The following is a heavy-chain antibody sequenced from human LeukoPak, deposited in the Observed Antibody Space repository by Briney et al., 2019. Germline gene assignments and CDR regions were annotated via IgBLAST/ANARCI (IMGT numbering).Heavy chain of an antibody. V-gene: IGHV4-59*01. CDR2: IYYSGST. CDR1: GGSISSYY. D-gene: IGHD4-17*01. CDR3: AREREWDYGDYSDAFDI. Sequence: PSETLSLTCTVSGGSISSYYWSWIRQPPGKGLEWIGYIYYSGSTNYNPSLKSRVTISVDTSKNQSSLKLSPVTAADTAVYYCAREREWDYGDYSDAFDIWGQGTMVTVSS. J-gene: IGHJ3*02.